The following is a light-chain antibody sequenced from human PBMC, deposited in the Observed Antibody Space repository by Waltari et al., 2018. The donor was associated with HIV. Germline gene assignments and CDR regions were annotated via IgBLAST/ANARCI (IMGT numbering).Light chain of an antibody. J-gene: IGLJ2*01. V-gene: IGLV1-51*02. CDR1: SSTIGNTL. Sequence: QSVLTHPPSVSAAPGQKVTISCSGSSSTIGNTLVSWYQQLPGTAPKLLVFENNKRPSGIPDRFSGSNSGTSATLGITGLQTGDEAEYYCATWDSSRRAGVFGGGTKLTVL. CDR2: ENN. CDR3: ATWDSSRRAGV.